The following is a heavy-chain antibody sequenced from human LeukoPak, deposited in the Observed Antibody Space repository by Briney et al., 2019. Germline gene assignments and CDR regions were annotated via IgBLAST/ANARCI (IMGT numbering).Heavy chain of an antibody. V-gene: IGHV3-48*03. J-gene: IGHJ6*04. CDR2: ISSSGSTI. Sequence: GGSLRLSCAASGFTFSSYEMNWVHQAPGKGLEWVSYISSSGSTIYYADSVKGRFTISRDNAKNSLYLQMNSLRAEDTAVYYCAELGITMIGGVCGKGTTVTISS. CDR3: AELGITMIGGV. CDR1: GFTFSSYE. D-gene: IGHD3-10*02.